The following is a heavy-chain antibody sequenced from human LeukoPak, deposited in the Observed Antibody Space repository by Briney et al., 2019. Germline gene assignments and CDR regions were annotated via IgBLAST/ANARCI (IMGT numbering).Heavy chain of an antibody. CDR3: ARGRYIRYYDGSDFAY. J-gene: IGHJ4*02. Sequence: SETLSLTCAVYGGSFSGYYWSWIRQPPGKGLEWIGEINHSGSTNYNPSLKSRVTISVDTSKNQFSLKLSSVTAADTAVYYCARGRYIRYYDGSDFAYWGQGTLVTVSS. CDR1: GGSFSGYY. D-gene: IGHD3-10*01. CDR2: INHSGST. V-gene: IGHV4-34*01.